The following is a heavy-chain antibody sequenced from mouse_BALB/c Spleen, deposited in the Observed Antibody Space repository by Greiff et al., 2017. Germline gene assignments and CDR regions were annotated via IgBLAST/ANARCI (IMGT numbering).Heavy chain of an antibody. J-gene: IGHJ4*01. V-gene: IGHV5-4*02. CDR2: ISDGGSYT. Sequence: EVQLVESGGGLVKPGGSLKLSCAASGFTFSDYYMYWVRQTPEKRLEWVATISDGGSYTYYPDSVKGRFTISRDNAKNNLYLQMSSLKSEDTAMYYCARDKDYGYYAMDYWGQGTSVTVSS. D-gene: IGHD1-1*01. CDR1: GFTFSDYY. CDR3: ARDKDYGYYAMDY.